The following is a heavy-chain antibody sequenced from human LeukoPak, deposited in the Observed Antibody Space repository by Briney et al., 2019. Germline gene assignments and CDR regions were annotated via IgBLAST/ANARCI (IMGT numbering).Heavy chain of an antibody. D-gene: IGHD6-19*01. J-gene: IGHJ6*02. CDR3: ARAKQWLVQLNYNGMDV. V-gene: IGHV3-66*01. CDR2: IYTGGST. CDR1: GFTVSNYY. Sequence: GGSLRLSCAASGFTVSNYYMNWVRQAPGKGLEWVSVIYTGGSTYYADSVKGRFTISRDNSKNTLFLQMNSLRAEDTAVYYCARAKQWLVQLNYNGMDVWGQGTTVTVTS.